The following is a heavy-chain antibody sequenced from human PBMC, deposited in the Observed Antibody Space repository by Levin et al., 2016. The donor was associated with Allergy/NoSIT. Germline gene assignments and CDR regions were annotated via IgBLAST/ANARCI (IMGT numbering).Heavy chain of an antibody. Sequence: WIRQPPGKGLEWIGYIYYSGSTNYNPSLKSRVTISVDTSKNQFSLKLSSVTAADTAVYYCARAWATEDAFDIWGQGTMVTVSS. D-gene: IGHD7-27*01. CDR2: IYYSGST. J-gene: IGHJ3*02. V-gene: IGHV4-59*01. CDR3: ARAWATEDAFDI.